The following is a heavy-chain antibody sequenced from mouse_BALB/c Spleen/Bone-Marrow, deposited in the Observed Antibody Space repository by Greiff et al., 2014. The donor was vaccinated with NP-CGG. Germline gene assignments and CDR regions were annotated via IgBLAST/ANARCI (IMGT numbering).Heavy chain of an antibody. Sequence: EVQLQQSXPDLVKPSQSLSLTCTVTGYSITSGYSWHWIRQFPGNKLEWMGYIPYSGTTNYNPSLNSRISITRDTSKNQFFLQLKSVTSDDTATYDCARQNDGYLYYAMDYWGQGTSVTVSS. D-gene: IGHD2-3*01. CDR1: GYSITSGYS. CDR3: ARQNDGYLYYAMDY. J-gene: IGHJ4*01. V-gene: IGHV3-1*02. CDR2: IPYSGTT.